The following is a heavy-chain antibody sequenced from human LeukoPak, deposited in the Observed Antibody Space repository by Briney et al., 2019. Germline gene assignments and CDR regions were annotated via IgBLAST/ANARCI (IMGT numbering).Heavy chain of an antibody. Sequence: GGPLRLSCAASGFTFGSYAMSCVRQAPGKGLEWVSAISGSGGSTYYADSVKGRFTISRDNSKNTLYLQMNSLRAEDTAVYYCAKHADRICSGGSCYFDYWGQGTLVTVSS. J-gene: IGHJ4*02. CDR2: ISGSGGST. V-gene: IGHV3-23*01. D-gene: IGHD2-15*01. CDR3: AKHADRICSGGSCYFDY. CDR1: GFTFGSYA.